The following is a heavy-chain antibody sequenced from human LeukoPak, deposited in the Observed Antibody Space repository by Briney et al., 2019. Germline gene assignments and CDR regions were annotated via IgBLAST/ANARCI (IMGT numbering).Heavy chain of an antibody. D-gene: IGHD2-21*02. Sequence: GGSLRLSCATSGFIFNNYDPHWVRQAPGKGLEWLATISRDGKRQFYTDSVKGRFTISRDDSRNTLYLQMNSLRPEDTAVYYCARDRLNRAYCGNDCYSAAFDYWGQGTLVTVSS. CDR1: GFIFNNYD. V-gene: IGHV3-30*03. J-gene: IGHJ4*02. CDR3: ARDRLNRAYCGNDCYSAAFDY. CDR2: ISRDGKRQ.